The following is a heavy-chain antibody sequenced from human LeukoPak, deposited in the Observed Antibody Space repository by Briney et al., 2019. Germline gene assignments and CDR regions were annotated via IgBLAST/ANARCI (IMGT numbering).Heavy chain of an antibody. CDR1: GGSXSSYY. D-gene: IGHD5-18*01. CDR2: IYYSGST. CDR3: ARGPHGYSYGPYYYGMDV. Sequence: XXXSLTXXXSGGSXSSYYWSWIRQPPGKGLEWIGYIYYSGSTNYNPSLKSRVTISVDTSKNQFSLKLSSVTAADTAVYYCARGPHGYSYGPYYYGMDVWGQGTTVTVSS. J-gene: IGHJ6*02. V-gene: IGHV4-59*01.